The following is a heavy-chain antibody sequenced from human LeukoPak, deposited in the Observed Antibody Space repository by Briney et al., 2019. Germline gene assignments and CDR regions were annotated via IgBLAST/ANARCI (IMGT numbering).Heavy chain of an antibody. J-gene: IGHJ4*02. CDR2: ISAYDGNT. Sequence: ASVKVSCKASGYTFTSYGISWVRQAPGQGLEWMGWISAYDGNTNYAQKLQGRVTMTTDTSTSTAYMELRSLRSDDTAVYYCARASSSWYYFDYWGQGTLVTVSS. D-gene: IGHD6-13*01. CDR1: GYTFTSYG. CDR3: ARASSSWYYFDY. V-gene: IGHV1-18*01.